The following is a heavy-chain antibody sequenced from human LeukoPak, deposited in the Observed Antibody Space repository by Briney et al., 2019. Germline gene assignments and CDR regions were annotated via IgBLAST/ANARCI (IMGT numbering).Heavy chain of an antibody. CDR2: ISGSGGST. CDR3: AKGGYGSGSSYFDY. CDR1: GFAFSSHS. J-gene: IGHJ4*02. Sequence: GGSLRLSCAAAGFAFSSHSMNWVRQAPGKGLEWVSAISGSGGSTYYADSVKGRFTISRDNSKNTLYLQMNSLRAEDTAVYYCAKGGYGSGSSYFDYWGQGTLVTVSS. D-gene: IGHD3-10*01. V-gene: IGHV3-23*01.